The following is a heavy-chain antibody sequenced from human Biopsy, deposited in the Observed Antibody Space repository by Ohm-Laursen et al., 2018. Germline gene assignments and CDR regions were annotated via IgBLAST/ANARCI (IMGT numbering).Heavy chain of an antibody. CDR3: ARGEGSSWFDP. Sequence: SVKVSCKASGYNFDIYPLFWVRQAPGQGFEWMGGIIPIPNVAIYAQKFQGRITITADESTSTAYMELNSLTSDDTAVYFCARGEGSSWFDPWGHGTLVTVSS. V-gene: IGHV1-69*10. D-gene: IGHD1-26*01. J-gene: IGHJ5*02. CDR2: IIPIPNVA. CDR1: GYNFDIYP.